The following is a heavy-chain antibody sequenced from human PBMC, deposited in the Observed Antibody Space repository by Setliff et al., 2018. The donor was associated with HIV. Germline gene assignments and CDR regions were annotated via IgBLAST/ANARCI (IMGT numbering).Heavy chain of an antibody. J-gene: IGHJ4*02. V-gene: IGHV4-61*05. CDR3: ARFEVTPVTTRDS. D-gene: IGHD4-17*01. CDR2: IHHTGHI. Sequence: SETLSLTCTVSGGSASNSRYYWNWIRQPPGKGLEWIGEIHHTGHINNHPSFKSRVTISLDKSTNQFSLKMKSVTAADSAVYYCARFEVTPVTTRDSWGQGTLVTVSS. CDR1: GGSASNSRYY.